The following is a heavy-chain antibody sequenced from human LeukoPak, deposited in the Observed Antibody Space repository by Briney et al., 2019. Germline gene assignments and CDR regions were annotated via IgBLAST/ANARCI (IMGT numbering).Heavy chain of an antibody. V-gene: IGHV3-23*01. CDR2: LSDSSGST. Sequence: GGSLRLSCAASGFTFSNYAMSWVRQAPGKGLEWVSALSDSSGSTHYADSVKGRFTISRDNSKNTLYLQMNSLRAEDTAVYYCVRSAFLTTEFYFDYWGQGTLVTVSS. J-gene: IGHJ4*02. CDR3: VRSAFLTTEFYFDY. D-gene: IGHD4-11*01. CDR1: GFTFSNYA.